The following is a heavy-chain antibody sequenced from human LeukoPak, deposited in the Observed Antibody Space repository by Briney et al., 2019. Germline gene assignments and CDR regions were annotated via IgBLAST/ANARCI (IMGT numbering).Heavy chain of an antibody. J-gene: IGHJ4*02. CDR3: ARTSRATDGGSGSEFDY. V-gene: IGHV4-61*02. CDR1: GGSISSGSYY. CDR2: IYTSGST. Sequence: SQTLSFTCTVSGGSISSGSYYWSWIRQPAGKGLEWIGRIYTSGSTNYNPSLKSRVTISVDTSKNQFSLKLSSVTAADTAVYYCARTSRATDGGSGSEFDYWGQGTLVTVSS. D-gene: IGHD3-10*01.